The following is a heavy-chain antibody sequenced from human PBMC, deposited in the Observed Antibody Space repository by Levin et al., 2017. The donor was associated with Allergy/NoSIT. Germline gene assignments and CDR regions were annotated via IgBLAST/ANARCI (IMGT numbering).Heavy chain of an antibody. CDR2: IKSKSDGGTT. CDR3: AAGDYPLFAY. D-gene: IGHD4-17*01. Sequence: PGGSLRLSCAASGFSFSDTWMSWVRQAPGKGLEWVGRIKSKSDGGTTNYRAPVKGRFTILRDDSQKTLSLQMNSLKTDDTAIYYCAAGDYPLFAYWGQGTVVTVSS. J-gene: IGHJ4*02. V-gene: IGHV3-15*06. CDR1: GFSFSDTW.